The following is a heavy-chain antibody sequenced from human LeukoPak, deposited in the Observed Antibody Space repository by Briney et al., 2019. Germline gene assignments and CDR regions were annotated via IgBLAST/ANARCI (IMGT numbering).Heavy chain of an antibody. V-gene: IGHV1-8*01. Sequence: ASVKVSCKASGYTCTSYDINWVRQATGQGLEWLGWMNPNSGNTGYAQKFQGRVTMTRNTSISTAYMELSSLRSEDTAMYYCARTLVRYSSSPGYWGQGTLVTVSS. CDR2: MNPNSGNT. CDR1: GYTCTSYD. CDR3: ARTLVRYSSSPGY. D-gene: IGHD6-13*01. J-gene: IGHJ4*02.